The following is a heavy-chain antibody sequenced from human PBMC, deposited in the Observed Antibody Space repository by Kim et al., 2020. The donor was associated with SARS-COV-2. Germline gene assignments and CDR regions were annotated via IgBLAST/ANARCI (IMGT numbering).Heavy chain of an antibody. J-gene: IGHJ5*02. CDR2: IYYSGST. V-gene: IGHV4-39*01. CDR1: GGSISSSSYY. CDR3: ARLIPSGWLPDWFDP. Sequence: SETLSLTCTASGGSISSSSYYWGWIRQPPGKGLEWIGSIYYSGSTYYNPSLKSRVTISVDTSKNQFSLKLSSVTAADTAVYYCARLIPSGWLPDWFDPWGQGTLVTVSS. D-gene: IGHD5-12*01.